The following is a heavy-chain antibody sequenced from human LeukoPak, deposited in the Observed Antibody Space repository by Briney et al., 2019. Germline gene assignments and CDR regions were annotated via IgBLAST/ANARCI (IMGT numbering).Heavy chain of an antibody. CDR2: ISYDGSNK. D-gene: IGHD3-22*01. CDR1: GFTFSSYA. V-gene: IGHV3-30-3*01. Sequence: PGGSLRLSCAASGFTFSSYAMHWVRQAPGKGLEWVAVISYDGSNKYYADSVKGRFTISRDNSKNTLYLQLNSLRAEDTAVYYCARTNGKYYYDSSGYFDYWGQGTLVTVSS. CDR3: ARTNGKYYYDSSGYFDY. J-gene: IGHJ4*02.